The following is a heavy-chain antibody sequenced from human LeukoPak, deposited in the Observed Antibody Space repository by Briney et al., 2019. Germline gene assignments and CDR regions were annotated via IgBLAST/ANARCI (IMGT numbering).Heavy chain of an antibody. D-gene: IGHD3-22*01. CDR2: INPSGGST. J-gene: IGHJ4*02. V-gene: IGHV1-46*01. CDR1: GYTFTSYY. CDR3: ARESPVFYYDSSGYYGY. Sequence: ASVKVSCKASGYTFTSYYMHWVRQAPGQGLEWMGIINPSGGSTSYAQKFQGRVTMTRDTFTSTVYMELSSLRSEDTAVYYCARESPVFYYDSSGYYGYWGQGTLVTVSS.